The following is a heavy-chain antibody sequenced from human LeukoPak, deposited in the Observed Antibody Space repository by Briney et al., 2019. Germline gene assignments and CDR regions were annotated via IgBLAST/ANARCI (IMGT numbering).Heavy chain of an antibody. D-gene: IGHD2-15*01. CDR2: ISSSSSTI. CDR3: ARGWYFDY. J-gene: IGHJ4*02. CDR1: GFTFSSYS. V-gene: IGHV3-48*04. Sequence: GGSLRLSCAASGFTFSSYSMNWVRQAPGKGLEWVSYISSSSSTIYYADSVKGRFTISRDNAKNSLYLQMNSLRAEDTAVYYCARGWYFDYWGQGTLVTVSS.